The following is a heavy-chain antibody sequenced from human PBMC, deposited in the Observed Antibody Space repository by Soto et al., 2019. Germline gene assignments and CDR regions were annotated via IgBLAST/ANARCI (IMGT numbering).Heavy chain of an antibody. D-gene: IGHD2-15*01. Sequence: QVQLQQWGAGLLKPSETLSLTCAVYGGSFSGYYWSWIRQPPGKGLEWIGEINHSGSTNYNPSLKSRVTISVDTSKNQFSLKLSSVTAADTAVYCCARESTVVAATLLSYYYYYMDVWGKGTTVTVSS. CDR3: ARESTVVAATLLSYYYYYMDV. V-gene: IGHV4-34*01. CDR2: INHSGST. CDR1: GGSFSGYY. J-gene: IGHJ6*03.